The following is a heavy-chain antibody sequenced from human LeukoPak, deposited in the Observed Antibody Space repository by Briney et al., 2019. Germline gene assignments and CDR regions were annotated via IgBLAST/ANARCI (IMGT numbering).Heavy chain of an antibody. CDR3: AKDRGSSGWYIDY. J-gene: IGHJ4*02. D-gene: IGHD6-19*01. CDR1: GFTFDDYA. CDR2: ISWNSGSI. Sequence: PGRSLRLSCAASGFTFDDYAMHWARQAPGKGLEWVSGISWNSGSIGYADSVKGRFTISRDNAKNSLYLQMNSLRAEDTALYYCAKDRGSSGWYIDYWGQGTLVTVSS. V-gene: IGHV3-9*01.